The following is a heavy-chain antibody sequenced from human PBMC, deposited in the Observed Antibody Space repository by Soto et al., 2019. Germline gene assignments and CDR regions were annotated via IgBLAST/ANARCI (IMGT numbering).Heavy chain of an antibody. J-gene: IGHJ4*02. Sequence: QVQLVESGGGAVQPGRSLRLSCAASGFTFSSYDMDWVRQAPGKGLEWVAVILYDGSNKYYADSVKGRFTISRDNSKNTLYLQMNNLRAEDTAVYYCAKIGIPDYYDSSGYAYWGQGTLVTVSS. CDR1: GFTFSSYD. CDR3: AKIGIPDYYDSSGYAY. D-gene: IGHD3-22*01. CDR2: ILYDGSNK. V-gene: IGHV3-30*18.